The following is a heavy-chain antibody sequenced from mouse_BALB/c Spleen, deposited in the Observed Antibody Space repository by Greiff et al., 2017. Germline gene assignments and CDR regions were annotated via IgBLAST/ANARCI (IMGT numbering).Heavy chain of an antibody. CDR1: GYAFSSYW. D-gene: IGHD1-1*01. V-gene: IGHV1-80*01. Sequence: QVQLQQSGAELVRPGSSVKISCKASGYAFSSYWMNWVKQRPGQGLEWIGQIYPGDGDTNYNGKFKGKATLTADKSSSTPYMQLSSLTSEDSAVYFCARLGPTTGLIFDYWGQGTTLTVSS. CDR2: IYPGDGDT. CDR3: ARLGPTTGLIFDY. J-gene: IGHJ2*01.